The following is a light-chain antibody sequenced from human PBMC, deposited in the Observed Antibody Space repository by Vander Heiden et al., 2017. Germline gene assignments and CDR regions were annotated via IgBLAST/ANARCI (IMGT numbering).Light chain of an antibody. CDR3: SSYAGTNNFPYV. Sequence: QSALTQPPSASGSPGPSVTISCTGTSSDVGGYNYVFWYQQHPGKAPKLMIYEVSKRPSGVPDRFSGSKSGNTASLTVSGLQAEDEADYYCSSYAGTNNFPYVFGTGTKVTVL. V-gene: IGLV2-8*01. CDR2: EVS. J-gene: IGLJ1*01. CDR1: SSDVGGYNY.